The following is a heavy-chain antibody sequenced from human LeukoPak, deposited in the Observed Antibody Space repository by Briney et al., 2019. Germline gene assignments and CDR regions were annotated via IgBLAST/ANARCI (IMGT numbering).Heavy chain of an antibody. CDR1: GFTFSSYE. V-gene: IGHV3-48*03. D-gene: IGHD1-14*01. Sequence: GGSLRLSCAASGFTFSSYELNWVRQAPGKGLEWVSYISSSGSIIYYADSVKGRFTISRDNAKNSLYLQMNSLRAEDTAVYYCARGGLPKPFDYWGQGTLITVSS. CDR2: ISSSGSII. CDR3: ARGGLPKPFDY. J-gene: IGHJ4*02.